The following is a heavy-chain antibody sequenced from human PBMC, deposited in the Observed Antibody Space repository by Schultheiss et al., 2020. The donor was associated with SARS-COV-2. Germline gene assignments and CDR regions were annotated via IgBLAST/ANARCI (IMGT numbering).Heavy chain of an antibody. Sequence: GGSLRLSCAASGFTFSSYGMHWVRQAPGKGLEWVAVIWYDGSNKYYADSVKGRFTISRDNAKNSLYLQMNSLRAEDTAVYYCARSLPRYYDFWSGYIPGLDYWGQGTLVTVSS. CDR1: GFTFSSYG. D-gene: IGHD3-3*01. V-gene: IGHV3-33*03. CDR2: IWYDGSNK. CDR3: ARSLPRYYDFWSGYIPGLDY. J-gene: IGHJ4*02.